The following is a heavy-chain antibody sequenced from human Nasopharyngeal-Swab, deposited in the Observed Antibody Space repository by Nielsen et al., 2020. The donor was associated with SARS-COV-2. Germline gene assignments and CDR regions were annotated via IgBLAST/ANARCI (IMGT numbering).Heavy chain of an antibody. CDR2: ISSSGSTI. CDR1: GFSFRSYE. CDR3: ARGHGVWFGEPDNWFDP. D-gene: IGHD3-10*01. Sequence: LSLTCAASGFSFRSYEMNWVRQAPGKGLEWVSYISSSGSTIYYADSVKGRFTISRDNAKNSLYLQMNSLRAEDTAVYYCARGHGVWFGEPDNWFDPWGQGTLVTVSS. J-gene: IGHJ5*02. V-gene: IGHV3-48*03.